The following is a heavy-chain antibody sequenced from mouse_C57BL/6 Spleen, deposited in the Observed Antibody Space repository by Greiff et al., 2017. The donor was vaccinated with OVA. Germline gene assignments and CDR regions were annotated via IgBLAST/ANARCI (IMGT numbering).Heavy chain of an antibody. Sequence: DVQLVESGGGLVKPGGSLKLSCAASGFTFSDYGMHWVRQAPEKGLEWVAYISRGSSTIYYADTVKGRFTISRDNAKNTLFLQMTSLRSEDTAMYYCARNDGYYYFDYWGQGTTLTVSS. CDR3: ARNDGYYYFDY. V-gene: IGHV5-17*01. CDR2: ISRGSSTI. D-gene: IGHD2-3*01. J-gene: IGHJ2*01. CDR1: GFTFSDYG.